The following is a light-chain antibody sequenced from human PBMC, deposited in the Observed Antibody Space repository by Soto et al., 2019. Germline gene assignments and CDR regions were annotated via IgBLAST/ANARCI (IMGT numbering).Light chain of an antibody. Sequence: DIQMTQSPSTLSASVGDRVTITCRASQNIEPWLAWYQHKPGKAPKLLIYKASSLEGGVTSRFSGSGSGTEFTLTISSLQSDDFATYYCQQYINRWTFGEGTEVEIK. CDR2: KAS. V-gene: IGKV1-5*03. J-gene: IGKJ1*01. CDR3: QQYINRWT. CDR1: QNIEPW.